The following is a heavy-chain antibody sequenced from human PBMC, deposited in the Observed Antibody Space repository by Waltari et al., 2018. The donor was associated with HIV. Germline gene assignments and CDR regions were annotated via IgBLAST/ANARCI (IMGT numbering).Heavy chain of an antibody. CDR2: INHSGST. D-gene: IGHD3-22*01. J-gene: IGHJ4*02. Sequence: QVQLQQWGAGLLKPSETLSLTCAVCGGSFSGYYWSWIRQPPGKGLEWIGEINHSGSTNYNPSLKSRVTISVDKSKNQFSLKVTSVTAADTAMYYCARPTFGSSGYFDHWGQGTLVTVSS. CDR1: GGSFSGYY. V-gene: IGHV4-34*01. CDR3: ARPTFGSSGYFDH.